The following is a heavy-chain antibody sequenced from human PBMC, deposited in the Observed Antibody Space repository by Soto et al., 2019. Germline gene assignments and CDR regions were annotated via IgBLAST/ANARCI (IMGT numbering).Heavy chain of an antibody. V-gene: IGHV3-11*01. CDR1: GFTFSDYY. D-gene: IGHD3-3*02. J-gene: IGHJ6*01. Sequence: QVQLVESGGGLVKPGGSLRLSCAASGFTFSDYYMSWIRQAPGKGLEWVSFIRGGANTIYYADSVKGRFTISRDNSKNALFLQTSSLRAEDTAVYYWARRTHSWTRDGMDVWGQRHAVTVSS. CDR2: IRGGANTI. CDR3: ARRTHSWTRDGMDV.